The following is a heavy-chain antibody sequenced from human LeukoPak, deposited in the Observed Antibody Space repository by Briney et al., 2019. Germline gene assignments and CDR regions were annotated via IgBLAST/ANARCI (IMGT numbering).Heavy chain of an antibody. D-gene: IGHD3-10*01. CDR3: ARGIMIRGVIDFEI. J-gene: IGHJ4*02. V-gene: IGHV1-18*01. CDR2: ISAYNGNT. Sequence: ASVKVSCKASGYKFTSFGINWVRQAPGQGLEWMGWISAYNGNTNFAQKFQGRATMTTDTSTTTAHMELRSLTSDDTAVYYCARGIMIRGVIDFEIWGQGTPVIVSS. CDR1: GYKFTSFG.